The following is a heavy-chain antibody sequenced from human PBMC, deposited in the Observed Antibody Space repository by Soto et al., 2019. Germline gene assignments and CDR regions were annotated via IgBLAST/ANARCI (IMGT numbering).Heavy chain of an antibody. J-gene: IGHJ6*02. CDR3: ASDRTNYDFLEGRGMDV. CDR1: GGTFSSYA. V-gene: IGHV1-69*13. D-gene: IGHD3-3*01. Sequence: SVKVTCKASGGTFSSYAISWVRQAPGQGLEWMGGIIPIFGTANYAQKFQGRVTITADESTSTAYMELSSLRSEDTAVYYCASDRTNYDFLEGRGMDVWGQGTTVPVSS. CDR2: IIPIFGTA.